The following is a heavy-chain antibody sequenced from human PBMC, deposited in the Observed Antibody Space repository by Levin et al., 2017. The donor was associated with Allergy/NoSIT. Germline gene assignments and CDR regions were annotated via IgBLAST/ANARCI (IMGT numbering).Heavy chain of an antibody. CDR3: ASHRSGSGSIY. J-gene: IGHJ4*02. Sequence: PGGSLRLSCTVSGDSISSSSYYWGWIRQPPGKGLEYIGLIYYSGSTYYNPSLRSRVTMSVDTSKSQFSLKLYSVTAADTAVYSCASHRSGSGSIYWGQGTLVTVSS. CDR2: IYYSGST. D-gene: IGHD3-10*01. CDR1: GDSISSSSYY. V-gene: IGHV4-39*01.